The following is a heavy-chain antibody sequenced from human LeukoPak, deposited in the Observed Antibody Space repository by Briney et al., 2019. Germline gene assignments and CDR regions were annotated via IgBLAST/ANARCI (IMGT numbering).Heavy chain of an antibody. CDR2: INPNSGGT. V-gene: IGHV1-2*02. CDR1: GYTFTGYY. CDR3: ARGSMVVAVNLDY. J-gene: IGHJ4*02. Sequence: ASVKVSCKASGYTFTGYYMHWVRQAPGQGLEWMGWINPNSGGTNYAQKFQGRVTMTRDTSISTAYMELSRLRSDDTAVYYCARGSMVVAVNLDYWGQGTLVIVSS. D-gene: IGHD2-15*01.